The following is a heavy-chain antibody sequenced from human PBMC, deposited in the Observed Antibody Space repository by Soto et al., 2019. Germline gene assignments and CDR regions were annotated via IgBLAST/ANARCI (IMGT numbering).Heavy chain of an antibody. CDR3: ARVAFGQIDY. CDR2: MYHSGTT. V-gene: IGHV4-38-2*02. Sequence: SETLSLTCTVSNYSISSGYYWGWIRQSPGEGLEWIVSMYHSGTTYYNPSLKTRVTISIDPSKIQFSLKLTSVTPADTAVYFCARVAFGQIDYWGQGTLVTVSS. CDR1: NYSISSGYY. J-gene: IGHJ4*02. D-gene: IGHD3-16*01.